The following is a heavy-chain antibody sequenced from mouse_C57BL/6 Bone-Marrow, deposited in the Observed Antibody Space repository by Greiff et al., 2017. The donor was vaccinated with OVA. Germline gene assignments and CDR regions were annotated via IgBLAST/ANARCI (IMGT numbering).Heavy chain of an antibody. V-gene: IGHV5-4*01. CDR1: GFTFSSYA. J-gene: IGHJ3*01. Sequence: EVQGVESGGGLVKPGGSLKLSCAASGFTFSSYAMSWVRQTPEKRLEWVATISDGGSYTYYPDNVKGRFTISRDNAKNNLYLQMSHLKSEDTAMYYCAREWSIFAYWGQETLGTVSA. D-gene: IGHD2-10*02. CDR2: ISDGGSYT. CDR3: AREWSIFAY.